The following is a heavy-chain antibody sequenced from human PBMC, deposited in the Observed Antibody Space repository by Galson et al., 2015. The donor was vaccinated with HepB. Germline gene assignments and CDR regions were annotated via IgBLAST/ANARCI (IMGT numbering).Heavy chain of an antibody. CDR3: ARDPTSSGYYFCYFDY. D-gene: IGHD3-22*01. V-gene: IGHV3-30-3*01. J-gene: IGHJ4*02. CDR2: ISYDGSNK. CDR1: GFTFSSYA. Sequence: SLRLSCAASGFTFSSYAMHWVRQAPGKGLEWVAVISYDGSNKYYADSVKGRFTISRDNSKNTLYLQMNSLRAEDTAVYYCARDPTSSGYYFCYFDYWGQGTLVTVSS.